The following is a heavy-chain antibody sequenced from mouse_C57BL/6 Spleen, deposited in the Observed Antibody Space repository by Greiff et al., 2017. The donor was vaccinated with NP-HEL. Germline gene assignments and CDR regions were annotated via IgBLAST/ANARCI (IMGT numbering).Heavy chain of an antibody. D-gene: IGHD4-1*01. V-gene: IGHV7-1*01. J-gene: IGHJ2*01. CDR3: ARDALLGLDY. CDR2: SRNKANDYTT. Sequence: EVKLVESGGGLVQSGRSLRLSCATSGFTFSDFYMEWVRQAPGKGLEWIAASRNKANDYTTEYSASVKGRFIVSRDTSQSILYLQMNALRAEDTAIYYCARDALLGLDYWGQGTTLTVSS. CDR1: GFTFSDFY.